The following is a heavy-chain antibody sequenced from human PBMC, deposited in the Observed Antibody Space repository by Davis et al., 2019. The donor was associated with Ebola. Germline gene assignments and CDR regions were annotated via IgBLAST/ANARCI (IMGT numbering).Heavy chain of an antibody. CDR2: IYYSGST. Sequence: LRLSCTVSGGSISSGGYYWSWIRQHPGKGLEWIGYIYYSGSTYYNPSLKSRVTISVDRSKNQFSLKLSSVTAADTAVYYCARGGVRGAWFDPWGQGTLVTVSS. D-gene: IGHD3-10*01. V-gene: IGHV4-31*03. J-gene: IGHJ5*02. CDR1: GGSISSGGYY. CDR3: ARGGVRGAWFDP.